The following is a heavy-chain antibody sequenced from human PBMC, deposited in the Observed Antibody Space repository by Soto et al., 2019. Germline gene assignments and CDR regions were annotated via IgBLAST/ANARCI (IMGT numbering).Heavy chain of an antibody. J-gene: IGHJ6*02. Sequence: GXSLRLSFVGSGFNFRSYGLHWVRQAPGEGLEWVAVIWHEGGTIYTEDSVKGRFTISRDNFRDTLYLQMDSLRVEDTVFFYCATELNYFHSGTLAMDVWGQGTTFTFSS. CDR2: IWHEGGTI. V-gene: IGHV3-33*03. D-gene: IGHD3-10*01. CDR1: GFNFRSYG. CDR3: ATELNYFHSGTLAMDV.